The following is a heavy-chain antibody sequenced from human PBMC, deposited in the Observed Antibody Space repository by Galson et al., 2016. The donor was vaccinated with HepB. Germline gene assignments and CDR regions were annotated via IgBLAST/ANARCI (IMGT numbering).Heavy chain of an antibody. J-gene: IGHJ4*02. CDR2: ISSGSGTT. CDR1: GFTFSPYG. V-gene: IGHV3-48*02. CDR3: AESTIG. Sequence: SLRLSCAASGFTFSPYGMNWVRQAPGKGLEWVSYISSGSGTTYYADSVKGRFTISRDNAKQSLYLQMNSLRDEDTAVYYCAESTIGWGQGTLVTVSS. D-gene: IGHD3-9*01.